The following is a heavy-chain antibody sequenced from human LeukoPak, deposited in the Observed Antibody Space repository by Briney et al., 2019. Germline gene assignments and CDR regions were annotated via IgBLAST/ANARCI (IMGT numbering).Heavy chain of an antibody. CDR3: ARDRGSGWFDY. CDR1: GGSISSSSYN. Sequence: SETLSLTCTVSGGSISSSSYNWGWIRQPPGKGLEWIGTIHYSETTYYNPSLRSRVTISVDTSKSQFSLKLTSVTAADTAVYYCARDRGSGWFDYWGQGTLVTVSS. V-gene: IGHV4-39*07. D-gene: IGHD6-19*01. J-gene: IGHJ4*02. CDR2: IHYSETT.